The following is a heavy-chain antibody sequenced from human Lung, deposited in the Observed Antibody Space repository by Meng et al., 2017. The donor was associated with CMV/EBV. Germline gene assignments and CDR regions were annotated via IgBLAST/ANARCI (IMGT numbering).Heavy chain of an antibody. Sequence: GESXKISFAASGFTFSSYWMNLVRQAPGKGLEWVANIKENGSHKHYVASVKARFTISRDNAKNSLYLQMNSLRAEDTAVYECARAYCSDARCYGAPDFWGQGXLVTVSS. J-gene: IGHJ4*02. CDR2: IKENGSHK. CDR1: GFTFSSYW. CDR3: ARAYCSDARCYGAPDF. D-gene: IGHD2-15*01. V-gene: IGHV3-7*01.